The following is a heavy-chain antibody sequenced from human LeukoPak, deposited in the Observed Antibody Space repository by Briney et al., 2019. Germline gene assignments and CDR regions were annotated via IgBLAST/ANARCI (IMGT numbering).Heavy chain of an antibody. V-gene: IGHV3-48*03. CDR1: GFTFSSYE. Sequence: GGSLRLSCAASGFTFSSYEMNWVRQAPGKGLEWVSYISSSGSTIYYADSVKGQFTISRDNAKNSLYLQMNSLRAEDTAVYYCARGGDIVATTDFDYWGQGTLVTVSS. D-gene: IGHD5-12*01. J-gene: IGHJ4*02. CDR3: ARGGDIVATTDFDY. CDR2: ISSSGSTI.